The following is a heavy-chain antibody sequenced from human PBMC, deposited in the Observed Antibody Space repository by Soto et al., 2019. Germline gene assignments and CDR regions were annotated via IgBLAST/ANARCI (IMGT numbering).Heavy chain of an antibody. V-gene: IGHV4-34*01. CDR3: ARETPTMVRGVIAEFYYYGMDV. Sequence: SETLSLTCAVYGWSFSGYYWSWIRQPPGKGLEWIGEINHSGSTNYNPSLKSRVTISVDTSKNQFSLKLSSVTAADTAVYYCARETPTMVRGVIAEFYYYGMDVWGQGTTVTVSS. CDR2: INHSGST. CDR1: GWSFSGYY. J-gene: IGHJ6*02. D-gene: IGHD3-10*01.